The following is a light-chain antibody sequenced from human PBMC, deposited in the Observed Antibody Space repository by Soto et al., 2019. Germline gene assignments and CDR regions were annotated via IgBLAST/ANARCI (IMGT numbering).Light chain of an antibody. Sequence: EIHMTHAPSTVSGSVGDRVTITCLASQTIISWLAWYQQKPGKAPKLLIYKASTLKSGVPSRFSGSGSGTEFTLTISSLQPDDFATYYCQHYNSYSEAFGQGTKV. CDR2: KAS. CDR1: QTIISW. V-gene: IGKV1-5*03. J-gene: IGKJ1*01. CDR3: QHYNSYSEA.